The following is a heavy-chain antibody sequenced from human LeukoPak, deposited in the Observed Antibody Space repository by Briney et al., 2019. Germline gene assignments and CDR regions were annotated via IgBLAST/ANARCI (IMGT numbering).Heavy chain of an antibody. D-gene: IGHD6-13*01. CDR1: GFTFSSYG. V-gene: IGHV3-30*02. J-gene: IGHJ5*02. CDR3: ARDAEPVIAAAGTGWFDP. CDR2: IRYDGSNK. Sequence: GGSLRLSCAASGFTFSSYGMHWVRQAPGKGLEWVAFIRYDGSNKYYADSVKGRFTISRDNSKNTLYLQMNSLRAEDTAVYYCARDAEPVIAAAGTGWFDPWGQGTLVTVSS.